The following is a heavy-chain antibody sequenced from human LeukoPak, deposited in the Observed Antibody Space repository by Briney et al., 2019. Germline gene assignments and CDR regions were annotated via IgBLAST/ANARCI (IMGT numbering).Heavy chain of an antibody. CDR1: GFTFSGSA. J-gene: IGHJ6*03. CDR3: TRQDYYYYYYMDV. V-gene: IGHV3-73*01. Sequence: GGSLRLSCAASGFTFSGSAMHWVRQASGKGLEWVGRIRSKANSYATVYAASVKGRFAISRDDSKNTAYLQMNSLKTEDTAVYYCTRQDYYYYYYMDVWGKGTTVTVSS. CDR2: IRSKANSYAT.